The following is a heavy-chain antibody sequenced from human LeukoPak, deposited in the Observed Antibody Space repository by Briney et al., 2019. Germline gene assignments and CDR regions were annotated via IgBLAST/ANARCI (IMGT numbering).Heavy chain of an antibody. J-gene: IGHJ5*02. Sequence: GESLKISCKGSGYSFTSYWIGWVRQMPGKGLEWMGIIYPGDSDTRYSPSFQGQVTISADKSISTAYLQWSSLKASDTAMYYCAREVSYDSSGYYSRAFDPWGQGTLVTVSS. V-gene: IGHV5-51*01. CDR1: GYSFTSYW. CDR3: AREVSYDSSGYYSRAFDP. CDR2: IYPGDSDT. D-gene: IGHD3-22*01.